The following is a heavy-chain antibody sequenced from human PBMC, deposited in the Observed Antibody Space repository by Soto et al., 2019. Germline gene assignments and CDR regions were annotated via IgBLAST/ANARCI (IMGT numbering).Heavy chain of an antibody. CDR3: AREGFSGYEALDY. Sequence: QVHLQESGPGLLKPSETLSLTCSVSGGPIRSYYLSWVRQAPGKGLEWIAYIAYTGITGYNPSLRSRVTRSGDTSQKVFSLKMTSVTAADTAVYYCAREGFSGYEALDYCCQGILVTVSS. CDR2: IAYTGIT. D-gene: IGHD5-12*01. J-gene: IGHJ4*02. CDR1: GGPIRSYY. V-gene: IGHV4-59*01.